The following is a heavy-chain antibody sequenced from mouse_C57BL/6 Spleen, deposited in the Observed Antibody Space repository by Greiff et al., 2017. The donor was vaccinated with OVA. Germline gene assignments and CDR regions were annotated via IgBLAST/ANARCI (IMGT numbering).Heavy chain of an antibody. CDR2: IYPGDGDT. J-gene: IGHJ3*01. CDR1: GYAFSSSW. Sequence: VQLQQSGPELVKPGASVKLSCKASGYAFSSSWMNWVKQRPGKGLEWIGWIYPGDGDTNYNGKFKGKATLTADKSSSTDYMRLSSLTSEDSAVSFCADDYGSSPFAYWGQGTLVTVSA. CDR3: ADDYGSSPFAY. D-gene: IGHD1-1*01. V-gene: IGHV1-82*01.